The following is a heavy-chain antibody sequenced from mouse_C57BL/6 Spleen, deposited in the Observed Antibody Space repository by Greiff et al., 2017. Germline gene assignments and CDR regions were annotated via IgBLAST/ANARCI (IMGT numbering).Heavy chain of an antibody. CDR1: GYTFTSYW. J-gene: IGHJ2*01. V-gene: IGHV1-53*01. CDR2: INPSNGGT. D-gene: IGHD2-5*01. Sequence: QVQLLQPGTELVKPGASVKLSCKASGYTFTSYWMHWVKQRPGQGLEWIGNINPSNGGTNYNEKFKSKATLAVDKSSSTAYMQLSSLTSEDSAVYCCAREGIYYSKGYWGKGTTLTVSS. CDR3: AREGIYYSKGY.